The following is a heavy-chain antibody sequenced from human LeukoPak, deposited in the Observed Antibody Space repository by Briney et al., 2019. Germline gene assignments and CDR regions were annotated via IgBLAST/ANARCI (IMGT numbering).Heavy chain of an antibody. CDR1: GYTFTSYG. CDR2: VSAYNGNT. J-gene: IGHJ4*02. CDR3: AGMTTVTHGWDY. V-gene: IGHV1-18*01. D-gene: IGHD4-17*01. Sequence: GASVKVSCKASGYTFTSYGISWVRQAPGQGLKWMGWVSAYNGNTNYAQKLQGRVTMTTDTSRSTAYMELRSLRSDDTAVYYCAGMTTVTHGWDYWGQGTLVTVSS.